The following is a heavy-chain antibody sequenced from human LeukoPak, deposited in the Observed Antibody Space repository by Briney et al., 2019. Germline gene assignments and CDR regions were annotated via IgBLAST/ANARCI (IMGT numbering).Heavy chain of an antibody. V-gene: IGHV1-3*03. CDR1: GYTFTNYA. CDR3: ARGGPNSGGWTLDH. CDR2: INGDNGNT. D-gene: IGHD6-19*01. Sequence: ASVKVSCKTSGYTFTNYAMHWVRQAPGQRLEWMGCINGDNGNTQYSQKFQGRVTFTRDTSASTAYMELSSLTSEDMAVSYCARGGPNSGGWTLDHWGQGTLVSVSS. J-gene: IGHJ4*02.